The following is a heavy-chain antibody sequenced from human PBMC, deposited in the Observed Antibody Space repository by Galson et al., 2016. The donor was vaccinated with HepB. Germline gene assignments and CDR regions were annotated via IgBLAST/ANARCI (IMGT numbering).Heavy chain of an antibody. V-gene: IGHV1-18*01. J-gene: IGHJ4*02. Sequence: QSGAEVKKPGASVKVSCKASGYTFTSYAISWVRQAPAQALEYLGWIDTSNGNTNYPQKFQDRVTLTTDTSTSTTYMELRSLISDDTAVYYCARHYSSTWPARLIFDSWGRGTRVTVSS. CDR1: GYTFTSYA. D-gene: IGHD6-6*01. CDR3: ARHYSSTWPARLIFDS. CDR2: IDTSNGNT.